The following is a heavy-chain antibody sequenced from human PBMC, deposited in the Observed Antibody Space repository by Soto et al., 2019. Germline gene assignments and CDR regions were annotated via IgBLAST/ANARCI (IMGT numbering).Heavy chain of an antibody. J-gene: IGHJ4*02. CDR1: GFTFSSYA. CDR3: VKSRGGNNFDFFD. D-gene: IGHD5-12*01. V-gene: IGHV3-64D*06. Sequence: PGGSLRLSCSASGFTFSSYAMHWVRQAPGKGLEYVSGVRGNGDPPFYADPVKGRFTISRDNSKNTLYLQMSGLSADDTAVYYCVKSRGGNNFDFFDWGQGALVTVSS. CDR2: VRGNGDPP.